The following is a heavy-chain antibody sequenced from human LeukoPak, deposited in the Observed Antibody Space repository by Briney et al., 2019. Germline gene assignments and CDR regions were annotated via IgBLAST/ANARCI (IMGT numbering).Heavy chain of an antibody. Sequence: SETLSLTCTVSGGSISSYYWSWIRQPPGKGLEWIGYIYYSGTTNYNPSLKSRVTISLDTSKNQFSLTLSSVTAADTAVYYCARHGAVEWYHFDYWGQGTLVTVSS. CDR3: ARHGAVEWYHFDY. D-gene: IGHD3-3*01. J-gene: IGHJ4*02. CDR2: IYYSGTT. V-gene: IGHV4-59*08. CDR1: GGSISSYY.